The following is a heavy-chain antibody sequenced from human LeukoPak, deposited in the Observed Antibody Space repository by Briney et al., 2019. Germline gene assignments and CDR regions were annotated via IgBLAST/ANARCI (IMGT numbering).Heavy chain of an antibody. D-gene: IGHD2/OR15-2a*01. CDR2: ISAYNGNT. CDR3: ARGSISGGKLDY. J-gene: IGHJ4*02. V-gene: IGHV1-18*01. Sequence: ASVKVSCKASGYTFTSNGFSWVRQAPGQGLEWMGWISAYNGNTNYEQKVQGRVTMTTDTSTSTAYMELRSLRSDDTAVYYCARGSISGGKLDYWGQGTLVTVSS. CDR1: GYTFTSNG.